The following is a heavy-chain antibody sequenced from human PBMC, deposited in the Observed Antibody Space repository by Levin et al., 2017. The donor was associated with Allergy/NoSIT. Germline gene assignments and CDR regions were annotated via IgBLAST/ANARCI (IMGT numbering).Heavy chain of an antibody. CDR3: VKDVPTTVSISPRFDY. D-gene: IGHD1-14*01. V-gene: IGHV3-23*01. Sequence: PGGSLRLSCVASGFTFASYAMSWVRQAPGKGLEWVSGIYENGDITYYADSVKGRFTISRDNSKNTVFLQMNSLRADDTAVYYCVKDVPTTVSISPRFDYWGQGIQVTVSS. J-gene: IGHJ4*02. CDR2: IYENGDIT. CDR1: GFTFASYA.